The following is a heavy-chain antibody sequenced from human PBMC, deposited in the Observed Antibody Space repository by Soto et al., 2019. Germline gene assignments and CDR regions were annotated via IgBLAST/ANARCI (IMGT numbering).Heavy chain of an antibody. CDR1: GFTFSSYA. CDR2: ISGSGGST. V-gene: IGHV3-23*01. D-gene: IGHD3-16*01. CDR3: ATTPRFYPSAEPDY. Sequence: GGSLRLSCAASGFTFSSYAMSWVRQAPGKGLEWVSAISGSGGSTYYADSVKGRFTISRDNSKNTLYLQMNSLRAEDTAVYYCATTPRFYPSAEPDYWGQGTLVTVSS. J-gene: IGHJ4*02.